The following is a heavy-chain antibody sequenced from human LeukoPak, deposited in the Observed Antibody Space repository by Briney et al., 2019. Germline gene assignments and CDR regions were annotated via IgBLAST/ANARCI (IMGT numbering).Heavy chain of an antibody. CDR2: ISSESFTR. J-gene: IGHJ4*02. D-gene: IGHD1-26*01. Sequence: PGGSLRLSCVVSGFKFSDYNVNWVRQAPGKGLEWTSYISSESFTRYYADSVKGRFTVSRDNAKASLFPQMDSLRDEDTAVYFCSRGGRGQNLSMDHWGQGSLVIVSS. CDR3: SRGGRGQNLSMDH. V-gene: IGHV3-48*02. CDR1: GFKFSDYN.